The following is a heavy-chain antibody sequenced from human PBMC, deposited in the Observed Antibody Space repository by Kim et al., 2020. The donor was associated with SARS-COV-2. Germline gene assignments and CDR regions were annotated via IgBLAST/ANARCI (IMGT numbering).Heavy chain of an antibody. CDR3: ARDLRQLPTGARSYHPYFFDY. V-gene: IGHV1-18*01. CDR2: ISGYNGDT. CDR1: GYTFSSYG. J-gene: IGHJ4*03. Sequence: ASVKVSCKSSGYTFSSYGISWVRQAPGQGLEWMGWISGYNGDTTYAQKFQGRLTLTTDTSTNTASMELKSLRSDDTAVYYCARDLRQLPTGARSYHPYFFDYWGQGTLVTVSS. D-gene: IGHD2-2*01.